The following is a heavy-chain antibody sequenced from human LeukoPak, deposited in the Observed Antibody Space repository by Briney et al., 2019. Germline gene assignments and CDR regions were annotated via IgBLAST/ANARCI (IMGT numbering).Heavy chain of an antibody. CDR2: IGPTGTDR. Sequence: GGSLRLSCAASGFTFSSCGFNWVRQAPGKGLEWASSIGPTGTDRYYADSVRGWFTISRDNAKNSMYLQMDSLRDEDTAVYYCATETIGRHYDYWGQGTLLTVSS. CDR3: ATETIGRHYDY. J-gene: IGHJ4*02. D-gene: IGHD1-14*01. CDR1: GFTFSSCG. V-gene: IGHV3-21*01.